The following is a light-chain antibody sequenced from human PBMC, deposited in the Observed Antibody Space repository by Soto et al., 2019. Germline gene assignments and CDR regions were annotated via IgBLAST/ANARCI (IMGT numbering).Light chain of an antibody. CDR3: LQDFSYPRT. CDR1: QGIRND. Sequence: ALQMTQSPSSLSASVGDRVTITCRASQGIRNDLGWYQQKAGKAPKVLIYGASSLQSGVPSRFSGSGSGTDFTLTISSLQPEDFATYYCLQDFSYPRTFGQGTKLEIK. V-gene: IGKV1-6*01. CDR2: GAS. J-gene: IGKJ2*01.